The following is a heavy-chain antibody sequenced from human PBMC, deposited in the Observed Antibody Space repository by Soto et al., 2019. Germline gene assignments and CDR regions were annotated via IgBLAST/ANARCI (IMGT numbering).Heavy chain of an antibody. D-gene: IGHD1-26*01. J-gene: IGHJ4*02. V-gene: IGHV3-23*01. Sequence: GGSLRLSCAASGFTFSSYGMRWVRQAPEKGLEWVSAIRDNGGSKYYADSVKSRFTISRDKSKNKLYLQMTSLRAEDTAVYYCAKDPVEYESGSYPFDYWGQGTLVTVSS. CDR1: GFTFSSYG. CDR3: AKDPVEYESGSYPFDY. CDR2: IRDNGGSK.